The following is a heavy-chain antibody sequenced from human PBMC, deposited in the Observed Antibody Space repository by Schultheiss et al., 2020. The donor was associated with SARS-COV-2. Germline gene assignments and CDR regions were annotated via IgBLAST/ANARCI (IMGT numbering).Heavy chain of an antibody. Sequence: GGSLRLSCAASGFTFSSYGMHWVRQAPGKGLEWVAVIWYDGSNKYHAGSVKGRFTISRDNSKNTLYLQMNSLRAEDTAVYYCAKGGIVGATPAFDYWGQGTLVTVSS. D-gene: IGHD1-26*01. J-gene: IGHJ4*02. CDR3: AKGGIVGATPAFDY. V-gene: IGHV3-33*06. CDR2: IWYDGSNK. CDR1: GFTFSSYG.